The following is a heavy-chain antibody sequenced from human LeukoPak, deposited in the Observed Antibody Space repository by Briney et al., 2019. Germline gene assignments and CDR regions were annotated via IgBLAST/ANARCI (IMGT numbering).Heavy chain of an antibody. CDR3: ARGYCSSTSCYSIDY. J-gene: IGHJ4*02. V-gene: IGHV1-18*01. CDR1: GYTFTSYG. Sequence: ASVKVSCKASGYTFTSYGISWVRQAPGQGLEWMGWISAYNGNTNYAQKLQGRVTMTTDTSTSTAYMELSRLRSDDTAVYYCARGYCSSTSCYSIDYWGQGTPVTVSS. D-gene: IGHD2-2*02. CDR2: ISAYNGNT.